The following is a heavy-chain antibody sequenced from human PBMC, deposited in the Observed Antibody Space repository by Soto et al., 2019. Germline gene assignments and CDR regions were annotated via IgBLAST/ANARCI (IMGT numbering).Heavy chain of an antibody. D-gene: IGHD1-26*01. CDR3: ARGGHAGGTQMRYFDY. Sequence: QVQLVQSGAEVKKPGASVKVSCKASGYTFASYHIHWVRQSPGQGLEWMGIISPSNGDTDYPQKLRGRVTLTRDTSTTTVYMELSSLTSDDTALYYCARGGHAGGTQMRYFDYWGQGTLVTVSS. CDR2: ISPSNGDT. J-gene: IGHJ4*02. V-gene: IGHV1-46*01. CDR1: GYTFASYH.